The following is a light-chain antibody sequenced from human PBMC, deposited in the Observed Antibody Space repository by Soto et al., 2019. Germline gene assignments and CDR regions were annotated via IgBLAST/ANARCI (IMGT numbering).Light chain of an antibody. CDR3: FSCAGSNNFV. CDR1: SSDVGGYNY. CDR2: EVT. J-gene: IGLJ1*01. Sequence: QSALTQPPSASGSPGQSVTISCTGTSSDVGGYNYVSWYQQHPGKAPKLMIYEVTKRPSGVPDRFSGSKSGNTASLTVTGLQAEDEADYYCFSCAGSNNFVFGTGTKVTVL. V-gene: IGLV2-8*01.